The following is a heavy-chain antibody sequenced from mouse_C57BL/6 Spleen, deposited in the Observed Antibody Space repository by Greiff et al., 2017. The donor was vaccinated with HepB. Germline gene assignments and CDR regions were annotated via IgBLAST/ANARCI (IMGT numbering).Heavy chain of an antibody. Sequence: QVQLQQPGAELVRPGSSVKLSCKASGYTFTSYWMDWVKQRPGQGLEWIGNIYPSDSETHYNQKFKDKATLTVDKSSSTAYMQLSSLTSEDSAVYYCARRKTAQARGFAYWGQGTLVTVSA. J-gene: IGHJ3*01. D-gene: IGHD3-2*02. V-gene: IGHV1-61*01. CDR2: IYPSDSET. CDR1: GYTFTSYW. CDR3: ARRKTAQARGFAY.